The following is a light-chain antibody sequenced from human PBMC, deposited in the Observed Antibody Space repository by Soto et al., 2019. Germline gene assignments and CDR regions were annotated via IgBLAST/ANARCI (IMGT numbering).Light chain of an antibody. J-gene: IGKJ5*01. CDR1: QTLSNSF. CDR3: QQYGSSPIT. V-gene: IGKV3-20*01. Sequence: IVVTQSPSTLSLSPGERATLSCRASQTLSNSFIAWYQQKPGQAPRLLIYDTSSRATGVPDRYSASGSGTDFTLTISRLEPEDFAVYYCQQYGSSPITFGQRTRLEI. CDR2: DTS.